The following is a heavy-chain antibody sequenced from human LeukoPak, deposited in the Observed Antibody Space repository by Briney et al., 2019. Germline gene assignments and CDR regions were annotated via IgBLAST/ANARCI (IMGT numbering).Heavy chain of an antibody. CDR1: GFTFSNYE. D-gene: IGHD2-15*01. Sequence: GGSLRLSCAASGFTFSNYEMHWVRQAPGKGLEWVSSISSTGGTTYYADSVKGRFTISRDNSKNTLYLQMNSLRAEDTAIYYCAKNGDRGAYCTGGTCYPYFYYYMDVWGKGTTVTI. CDR2: ISSTGGTT. J-gene: IGHJ6*03. CDR3: AKNGDRGAYCTGGTCYPYFYYYMDV. V-gene: IGHV3-23*01.